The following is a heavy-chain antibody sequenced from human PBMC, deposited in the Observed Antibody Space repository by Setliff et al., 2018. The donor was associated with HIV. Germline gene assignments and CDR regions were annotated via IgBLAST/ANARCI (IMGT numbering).Heavy chain of an antibody. Sequence: PGGSLRLSCAASGFTFSYYGMYWVRQAPGKGLEWVALIYNDGSKKYYADSVKGRFTISRDNSKNTLYLQMNSLRAEDTAVYYCARLYGDSNYFDYWGQGTLVTVSS. CDR2: IYNDGSKK. J-gene: IGHJ4*02. CDR1: GFTFSYYG. CDR3: ARLYGDSNYFDY. V-gene: IGHV3-33*01. D-gene: IGHD4-17*01.